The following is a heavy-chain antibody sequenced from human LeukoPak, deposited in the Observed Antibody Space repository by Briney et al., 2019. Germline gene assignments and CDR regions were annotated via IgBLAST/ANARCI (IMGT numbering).Heavy chain of an antibody. D-gene: IGHD2-2*01. Sequence: GGSLRLSCVASGFPFSSYWMTWVRQAPGKGLEWVANIKQDGSKKSYVDSVKGRFTISRDNSKNTLYLQMNSLRAEDTAVYYCARKYCSSTSCSLDYWGQGTLVTVSS. J-gene: IGHJ4*02. CDR2: IKQDGSKK. CDR1: GFPFSSYW. V-gene: IGHV3-7*03. CDR3: ARKYCSSTSCSLDY.